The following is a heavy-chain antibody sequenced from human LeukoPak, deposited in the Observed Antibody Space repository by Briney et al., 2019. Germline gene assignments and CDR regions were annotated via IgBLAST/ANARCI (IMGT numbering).Heavy chain of an antibody. CDR3: AAKVELRSNGPYFNS. V-gene: IGHV3-53*01. CDR2: IYSGGDT. D-gene: IGHD1-7*01. CDR1: GGSISSYY. J-gene: IGHJ4*02. Sequence: PSETLSLTCTVCGGSISSYYWSWIRQAPGKGLEWVSVIYSGGDTFYADSVKGRFTISRDNSKNTLYLQMNSLRAEDTAVYYCAAKVELRSNGPYFNSWGQGTLVTVSS.